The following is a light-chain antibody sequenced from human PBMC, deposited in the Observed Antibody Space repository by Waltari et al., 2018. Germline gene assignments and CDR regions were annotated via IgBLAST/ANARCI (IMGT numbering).Light chain of an antibody. J-gene: IGLJ3*02. CDR1: ALPKQY. CDR3: QTADTSGIWV. Sequence: SSELTQPPSVSVSPGQTARITCSGDALPKQYVFWYQQKPGQAPFLILYKDTERPSGLPDRFSGSSSGTIVTLTISGVQTEDEADYYCQTADTSGIWVFGGGTRLTVL. CDR2: KDT. V-gene: IGLV3-25*03.